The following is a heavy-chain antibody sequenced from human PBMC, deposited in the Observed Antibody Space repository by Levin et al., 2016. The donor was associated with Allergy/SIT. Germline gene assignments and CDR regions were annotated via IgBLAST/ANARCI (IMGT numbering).Heavy chain of an antibody. CDR2: IYYSGST. Sequence: PGKGLEWIGYIYYSGSTNYNPSLKSRVTISVDTSKNQFSLKLSSVTAADTAVYYCARANYGGNSGGAFDIWGQGTMVTVSS. D-gene: IGHD4-23*01. CDR3: ARANYGGNSGGAFDI. V-gene: IGHV4-59*13. J-gene: IGHJ3*02.